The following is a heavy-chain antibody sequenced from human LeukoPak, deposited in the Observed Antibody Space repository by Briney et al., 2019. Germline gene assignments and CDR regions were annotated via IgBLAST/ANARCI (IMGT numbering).Heavy chain of an antibody. Sequence: SETLSLTCTVSGSSVSSGSYYWSWIRQPPGKGLEWIGYIYYSGNTNYNPSLKSRVTISVDTSKNQFSLKLSSVTAADTAVYYCARDQCTNTSCYALYGMDVWGKGTTVTVSS. CDR2: IYYSGNT. V-gene: IGHV4-61*01. J-gene: IGHJ6*04. CDR1: GSSVSSGSYY. CDR3: ARDQCTNTSCYALYGMDV. D-gene: IGHD2-2*01.